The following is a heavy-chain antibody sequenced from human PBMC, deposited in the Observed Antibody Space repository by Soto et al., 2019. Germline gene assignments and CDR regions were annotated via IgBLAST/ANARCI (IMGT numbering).Heavy chain of an antibody. J-gene: IGHJ6*02. CDR1: GFTFSSYA. CDR2: ISYDGSNK. Sequence: LRLSCAASGFTFSSYAMHWVRQAPGKGLEWVAVISYDGSNKYYADSVKGRFTISRDNSKNTLYLQMNSLRAEDTAVYYCARAHYGDYALYYYYGMDVWGQGTTVTVSS. CDR3: ARAHYGDYALYYYYGMDV. V-gene: IGHV3-30-3*01. D-gene: IGHD4-17*01.